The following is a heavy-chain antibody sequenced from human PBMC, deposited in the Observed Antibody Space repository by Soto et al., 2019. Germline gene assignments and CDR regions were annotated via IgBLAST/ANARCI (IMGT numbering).Heavy chain of an antibody. D-gene: IGHD3-10*01. CDR1: GGTFSSYT. V-gene: IGHV1-69*04. Sequence: SVKVSCKASGGTFSSYTISWVRQAPGQGLEWMGRIIPILGIANYAQKFQGRVTITADKSTSTAYMELSSLRSEDTAVYYCARDLRPMVPFDYWGQGTLVTVSS. CDR3: ARDLRPMVPFDY. J-gene: IGHJ4*02. CDR2: IIPILGIA.